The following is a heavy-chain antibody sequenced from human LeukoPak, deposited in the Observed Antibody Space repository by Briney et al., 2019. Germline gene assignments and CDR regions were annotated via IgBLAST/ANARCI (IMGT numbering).Heavy chain of an antibody. CDR2: INPSGGST. V-gene: IGHV1-46*01. CDR3: ARDQKGYGSGTYYSV. D-gene: IGHD3-10*01. CDR1: GYTFTSYY. Sequence: VASVKVSCKASGYTFTSYYMHWVRQAPGQGLEWMGIINPSGGSTSYAQKFQGRVTMTRDTSRSTVYMELSSLRSEDTAAYYCARDQKGYGSGTYYSVWGQGTTVTVSS. J-gene: IGHJ6*02.